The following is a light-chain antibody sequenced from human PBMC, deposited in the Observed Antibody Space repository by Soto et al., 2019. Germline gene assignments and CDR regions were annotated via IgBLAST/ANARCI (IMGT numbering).Light chain of an antibody. Sequence: EIVLTQSPGTLSLSPGEGAALSCRASQSVTSSYLAWYLQKPGQAPRLLIYGASSTATGIPDRFSGSGSGTDFTLTLSGLEPEDFEVYYCQQYGSLPFTFGPGTKVDIK. CDR2: GAS. CDR3: QQYGSLPFT. J-gene: IGKJ3*01. CDR1: QSVTSSY. V-gene: IGKV3-20*01.